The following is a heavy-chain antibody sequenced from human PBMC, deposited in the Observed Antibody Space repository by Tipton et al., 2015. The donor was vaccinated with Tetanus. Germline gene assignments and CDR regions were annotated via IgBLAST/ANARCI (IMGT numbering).Heavy chain of an antibody. J-gene: IGHJ4*02. CDR2: LHSSGDT. D-gene: IGHD3-16*01. CDR3: ARWGPGVTTWGFDF. CDR1: GGSIRGHF. V-gene: IGHV4-4*07. Sequence: TLSLTCTVSGGSIRGHFWSWIRQPAGKGLEWIGRLHSSGDTTYNPSLKSRVTMSVDTSENQFSLRLSSVTAADTALYFCARWGPGVTTWGFDFWGQGTLVTVSS.